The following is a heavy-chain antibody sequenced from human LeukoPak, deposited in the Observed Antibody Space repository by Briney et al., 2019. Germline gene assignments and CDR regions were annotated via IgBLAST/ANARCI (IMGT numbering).Heavy chain of an antibody. CDR3: ARDSIAVASRDY. CDR2: TYSGGNT. J-gene: IGHJ4*02. CDR1: GFTVSSNY. Sequence: PGGSLRLSCAASGFTVSSNYMSWVRQTPGKGLEWVSVTYSGGNTYYADSVKGRFTISRDNSKNTLYLQMNSLRAEDTAVYYCARDSIAVASRDYWGQGTLVTVSS. V-gene: IGHV3-53*01. D-gene: IGHD6-19*01.